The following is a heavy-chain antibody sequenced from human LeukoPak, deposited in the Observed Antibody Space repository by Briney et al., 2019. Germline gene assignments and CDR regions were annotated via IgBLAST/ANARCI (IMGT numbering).Heavy chain of an antibody. CDR2: ISYDGSNK. D-gene: IGHD4-17*01. CDR1: GFTFSSYA. CDR3: ARGLYDYGDYDY. J-gene: IGHJ4*02. V-gene: IGHV3-30-3*01. Sequence: GRSLRLSCAASGFTFSSYAMHWVRQAPGKGLEWVAVISYDGSNKYYADSVKGRFTISRDNSKNTLYLQMNSLRAEDTAVYYCARGLYDYGDYDYWGQGTLVTVSS.